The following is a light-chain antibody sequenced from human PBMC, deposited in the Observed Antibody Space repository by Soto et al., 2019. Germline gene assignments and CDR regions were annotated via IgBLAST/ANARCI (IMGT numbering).Light chain of an antibody. CDR3: QQYNNWPPIT. V-gene: IGKV3-15*01. CDR2: GAS. CDR1: QSVNSN. Sequence: EIVMTQFPVTLSVSPGEGATLSCRASQSVNSNLAWYQQKPGQAPRLLIYGASTRATGIPARFSGSGSGTEFTLTISSLQSEDFSVYYCQQYNNWPPITFGQGTRLEIK. J-gene: IGKJ5*01.